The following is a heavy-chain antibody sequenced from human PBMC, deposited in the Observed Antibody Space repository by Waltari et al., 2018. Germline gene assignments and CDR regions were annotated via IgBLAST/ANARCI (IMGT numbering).Heavy chain of an antibody. V-gene: IGHV3-30*02. J-gene: IGHJ4*02. D-gene: IGHD1-1*01. CDR3: ARKGTY. Sequence: QVQLVESGGGVVQPGGSLRLSCAASGFTFSSYGMHWVRQAPGKGLEWVAFIRYDGSNKYYADSVKGRFTISRDNSKNTLYLQMNSLRAEDTAVYYCARKGTYWGQGTLVTVSS. CDR1: GFTFSSYG. CDR2: IRYDGSNK.